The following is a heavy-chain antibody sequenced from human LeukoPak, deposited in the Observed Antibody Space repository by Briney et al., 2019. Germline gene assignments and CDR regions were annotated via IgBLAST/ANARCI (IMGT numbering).Heavy chain of an antibody. CDR3: ARDWPSPAYYFDY. J-gene: IGHJ4*02. Sequence: GGSLRLSCAASGFTFSSYSMNWVRQAPGKGLEWVSSISSSSSYIYYADSVKGRFTISRDNAKNSLYLQMNSLRAEDTAVYYCARDWPSPAYYFDYWGQGTLVTVSS. CDR1: GFTFSSYS. CDR2: ISSSSSYI. V-gene: IGHV3-21*01.